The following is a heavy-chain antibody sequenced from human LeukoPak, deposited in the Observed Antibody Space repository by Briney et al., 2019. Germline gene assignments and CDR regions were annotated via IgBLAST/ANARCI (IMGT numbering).Heavy chain of an antibody. CDR2: IRSKANSYAT. Sequence: GGSLRLSCAASGFTFSGYRMNWVRQASGKGLEWVGRIRSKANSYATAYAASVKGRFTISRDDSKNTAYLQMNSLKTEDTAVYYCTRSGYSSASEGIDYWGQGTLVTVSS. CDR1: GFTFSGYR. J-gene: IGHJ4*02. V-gene: IGHV3-73*01. CDR3: TRSGYSSASEGIDY. D-gene: IGHD6-25*01.